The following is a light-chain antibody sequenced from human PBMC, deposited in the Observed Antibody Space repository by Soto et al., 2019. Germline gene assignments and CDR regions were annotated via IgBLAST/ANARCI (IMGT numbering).Light chain of an antibody. J-gene: IGKJ1*01. CDR1: QRISNS. CDR3: HKSYSTXPWT. V-gene: IGKV1-39*01. CDR2: AAS. Sequence: DIQMTQSPSSRSASVGDRVTITCRASQRISNSLNWYQQKPGKAPKLLIYAASSLQIEVPSRFSGSGSGTDFTITISGMQPEDFATYYCHKSYSTXPWTYGQGTTV.